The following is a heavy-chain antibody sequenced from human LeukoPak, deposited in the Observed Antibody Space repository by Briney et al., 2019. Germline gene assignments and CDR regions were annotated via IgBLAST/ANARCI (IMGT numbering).Heavy chain of an antibody. V-gene: IGHV3-23*01. J-gene: IGHJ4*02. D-gene: IGHD2-2*01. CDR3: AKGGIYCSSTSCPRPFDY. CDR1: GFTFSSYA. CDR2: ISGSGGST. Sequence: GGSLRPSCAASGFTFSSYAMSWVRQAPGKGLEWVSAISGSGGSTYYADSVKGRFTISRDNSKNTLYLQMNSLRAEDTAVYYCAKGGIYCSSTSCPRPFDYWGQGTLVTVSS.